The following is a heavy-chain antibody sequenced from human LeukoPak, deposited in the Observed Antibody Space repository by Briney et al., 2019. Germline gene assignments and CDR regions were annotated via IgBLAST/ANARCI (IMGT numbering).Heavy chain of an antibody. CDR3: ARGPSSGNALNY. J-gene: IGHJ4*02. Sequence: GGSLRLSCAASGFIFSDYGVHWVRQAPGKGLEWVANIKQDGSEKDYVDSVKGRFTISRDNAKKSLYLQMNSLRAEDTAVYYCARGPSSGNALNYWGQGTLVTVSS. CDR1: GFIFSDYG. CDR2: IKQDGSEK. V-gene: IGHV3-7*04. D-gene: IGHD3-16*01.